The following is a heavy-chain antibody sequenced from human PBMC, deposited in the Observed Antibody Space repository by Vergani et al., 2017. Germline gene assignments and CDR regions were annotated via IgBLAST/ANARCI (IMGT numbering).Heavy chain of an antibody. J-gene: IGHJ5*02. D-gene: IGHD5-12*01. CDR3: ARGERGYSGYDLNWFDP. CDR2: IYYSGST. V-gene: IGHV4-39*01. CDR1: GGSISSYY. Sequence: QVQLQESGPGLVKPSETLSLTCTVSGGSISSYYWGWIRQPPGKGLEWIGSIYYSGSTYYNPSLKSRVTISVDTSKNQFSLKLSSVTAADTAVYYCARGERGYSGYDLNWFDPWGQGTLVTVSS.